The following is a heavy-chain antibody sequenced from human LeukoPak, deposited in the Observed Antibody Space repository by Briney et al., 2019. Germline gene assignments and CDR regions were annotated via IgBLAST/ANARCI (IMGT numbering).Heavy chain of an antibody. D-gene: IGHD3-22*01. Sequence: ASVKVSCKASGYTFTSYGISWVRQAPGQGLEWMGWISAYNGNTNYAQKLQGRVTMTTDTSTSTAYMELRSLRSDDTAVYYCAKPYDSSAYLLFGYWGQGTLVTVSS. CDR3: AKPYDSSAYLLFGY. V-gene: IGHV1-18*01. J-gene: IGHJ4*02. CDR1: GYTFTSYG. CDR2: ISAYNGNT.